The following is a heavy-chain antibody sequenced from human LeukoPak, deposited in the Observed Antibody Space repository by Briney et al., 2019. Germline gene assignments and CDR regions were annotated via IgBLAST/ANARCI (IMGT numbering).Heavy chain of an antibody. V-gene: IGHV4-59*01. CDR1: GGSISNYY. D-gene: IGHD3-10*01. J-gene: IGHJ4*02. CDR2: IYYSGST. Sequence: SETLSLTCTVSGGSISNYYWSWIRQPPGKGLEWNGYIYYSGSTNYNPSLKSRVTISVDTSKNQFSLKLSSVTAADTAVYYCARGVNFEYWGQGTLVTVSS. CDR3: ARGVNFEY.